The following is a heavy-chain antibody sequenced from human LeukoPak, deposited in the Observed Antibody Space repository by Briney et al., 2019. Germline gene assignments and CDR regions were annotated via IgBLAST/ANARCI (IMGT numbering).Heavy chain of an antibody. J-gene: IGHJ6*03. CDR1: GGSFSGYY. CDR2: INHSGST. CDR3: ARQISDYYYYYIDV. Sequence: PSETLSLTCAVYGGSFSGYYWSWIRQPPGKGLEWIGEINHSGSTNYNPSLESRATISEDTSKNQFSLTLRSVTAADTAVYYCARQISDYYYYYIDVWGKGTTVTVSS. V-gene: IGHV4-34*01. D-gene: IGHD3-10*01.